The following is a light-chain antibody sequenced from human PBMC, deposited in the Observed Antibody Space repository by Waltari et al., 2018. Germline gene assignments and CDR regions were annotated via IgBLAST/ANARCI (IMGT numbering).Light chain of an antibody. Sequence: QSVLTQPPSASGTPGQRVTISCSGSSSNIGSDYVYWYQQFPGTAPKPLIYRNSHGPQGVPDRFSGCKFGTSAPLAISGLRSEDEADYYCGTWDDSLGAWVFGGGTRVTVL. V-gene: IGLV1-47*01. CDR1: SSNIGSDY. CDR3: GTWDDSLGAWV. CDR2: RNS. J-gene: IGLJ3*02.